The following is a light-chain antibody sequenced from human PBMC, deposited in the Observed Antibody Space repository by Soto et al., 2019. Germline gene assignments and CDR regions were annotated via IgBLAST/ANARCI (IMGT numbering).Light chain of an antibody. CDR3: AAWDDSLFGVV. CDR2: RNS. Sequence: QSVLTQPPSASETHGQRVTISCSGSSSNIGSNYVYWYQQLPGTAPKLVIYRNSQRPSGVSDRFSGSKSGTSASLAISGLRSEDEAEYYCAAWDDSLFGVVFGGGTKLTVL. CDR1: SSNIGSNY. V-gene: IGLV1-47*01. J-gene: IGLJ2*01.